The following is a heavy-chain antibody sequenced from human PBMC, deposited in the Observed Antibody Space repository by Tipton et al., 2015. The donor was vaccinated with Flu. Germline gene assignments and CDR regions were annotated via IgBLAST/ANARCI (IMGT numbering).Heavy chain of an antibody. CDR1: GFTFSSYW. D-gene: IGHD3-3*01. CDR3: AKDTAPRFLEWLNA. J-gene: IGHJ6*02. CDR2: IKKDGSAK. V-gene: IGHV3-7*01. Sequence: SLRLSCAASGFTFSSYWMSWVRQAPGKGLEWVANIKKDGSAKYYVDSVKGRFTISRDNAKNSLYLQMNSLRPEDTAVYYCAKDTAPRFLEWLNAWGQGTTVIVSS.